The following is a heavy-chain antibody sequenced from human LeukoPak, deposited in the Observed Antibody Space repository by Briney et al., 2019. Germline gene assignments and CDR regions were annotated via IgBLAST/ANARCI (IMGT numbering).Heavy chain of an antibody. CDR1: GGTFSSYA. CDR2: IIPILGIA. CDR3: ARDYGRDGHNRPVGY. Sequence: SVKVSCKASGGTFSSYAISWVRQAPGQGLEWMGRIIPILGIANYAQKFQGRVTITADKSTSTAYMELSSLRSEDTAVYYCARDYGRDGHNRPVGYWGQGTLVTVSS. D-gene: IGHD2-15*01. V-gene: IGHV1-69*04. J-gene: IGHJ4*02.